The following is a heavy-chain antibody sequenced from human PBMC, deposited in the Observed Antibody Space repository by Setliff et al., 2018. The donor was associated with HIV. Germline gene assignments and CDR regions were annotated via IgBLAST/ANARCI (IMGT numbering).Heavy chain of an antibody. Sequence: GGSLRLSCAASGFTFSDHYMNWVRQAPGKGLEWVSSISSSSSYIYYADSVKGRFTISRDNSKNTLYLQMNSLRAEDTAVYYCAKDHATSSWFTALLDYWGQGALVTVSS. CDR3: AKDHATSSWFTALLDY. V-gene: IGHV3-21*04. D-gene: IGHD6-13*01. CDR2: ISSSSSYI. CDR1: GFTFSDHY. J-gene: IGHJ4*02.